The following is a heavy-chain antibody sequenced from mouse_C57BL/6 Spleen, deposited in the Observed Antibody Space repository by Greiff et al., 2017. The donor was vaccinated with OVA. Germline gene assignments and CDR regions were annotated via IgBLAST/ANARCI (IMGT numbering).Heavy chain of an antibody. CDR2: INPSNGGT. Sequence: QVQLQQPGTELVKPGASVKLSCKASGYTFTSYWMHWVKQRPGQGLEWIGNINPSNGGTNYNEKFKSKATLTVDKSYSTAYMQLSSLTSEDSAVYYCARGGRTGYYSMDYWGQGTSVTVSS. CDR3: ARGGRTGYYSMDY. CDR1: GYTFTSYW. V-gene: IGHV1-53*01. D-gene: IGHD4-1*01. J-gene: IGHJ4*01.